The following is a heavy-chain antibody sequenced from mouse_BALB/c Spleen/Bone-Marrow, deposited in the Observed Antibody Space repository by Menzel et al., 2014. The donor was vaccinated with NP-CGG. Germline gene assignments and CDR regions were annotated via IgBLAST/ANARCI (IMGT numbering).Heavy chain of an antibody. D-gene: IGHD1-1*01. CDR3: ARQILRGFAY. CDR1: GFAFSSYD. CDR2: ISSGGGST. J-gene: IGHJ3*01. Sequence: EVQGVESGGSLVKPGGSLKLSCAASGFAFSSYDMSWVRQTPEKRLEWVAYISSGGGSTYYSDTVKGRFTISRDNAKNTLYLQMSSLKSEDTAMYYCARQILRGFAYWGQGTLVTVSA. V-gene: IGHV5-12-1*01.